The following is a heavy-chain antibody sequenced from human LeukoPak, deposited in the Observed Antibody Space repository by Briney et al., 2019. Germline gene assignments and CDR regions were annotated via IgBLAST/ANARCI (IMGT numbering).Heavy chain of an antibody. J-gene: IGHJ4*02. CDR2: ISGSGLNA. CDR3: AKDQAMVRGVREPV. D-gene: IGHD3-10*01. V-gene: IGHV3-23*01. Sequence: GGSLRLSCAASGFTFSNTAMSWVRQAPGKGLEWLSIISGSGLNAYYADSVKGRFTISRDNSKSTLFLQMNSLRAEDTAVYYCAKDQAMVRGVREPVWGQGTLVTVSS. CDR1: GFTFSNTA.